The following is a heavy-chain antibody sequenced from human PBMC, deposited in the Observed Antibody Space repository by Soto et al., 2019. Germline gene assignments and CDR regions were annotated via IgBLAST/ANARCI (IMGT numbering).Heavy chain of an antibody. CDR1: GYTLTELS. CDR2: ISAYNGNT. D-gene: IGHD6-13*01. CDR3: ARAGSSSWTNRNRGMDV. J-gene: IGHJ6*02. V-gene: IGHV1-18*01. Sequence: APVKVSCKVSGYTLTELSMHWVRQAPGQGLEWMGWISAYNGNTNYAQKLQGRGTMTTDTSTSTAYMELRSLRSDETAVYYCARAGSSSWTNRNRGMDVWGQGTTVTVS.